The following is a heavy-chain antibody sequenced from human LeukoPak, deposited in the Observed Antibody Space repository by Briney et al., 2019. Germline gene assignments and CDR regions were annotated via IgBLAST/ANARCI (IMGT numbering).Heavy chain of an antibody. V-gene: IGHV3-7*01. CDR3: AREGDTVDY. J-gene: IGHJ4*02. CDR1: GFPFSYSW. CDR2: IKGDRSEQ. Sequence: PGGSLRLSCAASGFPFSYSWMDWVRQAPGKGLEWVANIKGDRSEQYYVDSVKGRFTVSRDNAKNSLYLQMNNLRAEDTAVYYCAREGDTVDYWGQGTLVTVSS. D-gene: IGHD5-18*01.